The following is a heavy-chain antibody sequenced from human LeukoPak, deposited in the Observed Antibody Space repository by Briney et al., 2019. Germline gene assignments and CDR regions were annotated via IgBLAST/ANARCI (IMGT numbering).Heavy chain of an antibody. J-gene: IGHJ4*02. CDR2: IYTSGST. V-gene: IGHV4-4*07. D-gene: IGHD3-22*01. CDR3: ARDTYYYDSSGSRIFDY. CDR1: GGSISSYY. Sequence: SETLSLTCTVSGGSISSYYWSWIRQPAGKGLEWIGRIYTSGSTNYNPSLKSRVTMSVDTSKNQFSLKLSSVTAADTAVYYCARDTYYYDSSGSRIFDYWGQGTLVTVSS.